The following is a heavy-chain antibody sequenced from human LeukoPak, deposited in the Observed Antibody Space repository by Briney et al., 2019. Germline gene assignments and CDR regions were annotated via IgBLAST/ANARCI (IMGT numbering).Heavy chain of an antibody. CDR2: IYYSGST. V-gene: IGHV4-59*01. J-gene: IGHJ4*02. D-gene: IGHD4/OR15-4a*01. CDR3: ARRAGAYSHPYDY. CDR1: GGSISSYY. Sequence: SETLSLTCAVSGGSISSYYWSWIRQPPGKGLEWIGYIYYSGSTNYNPSLKSRVTISVDTSKNQFSLKLSSVTAADTAVYYCARRAGAYSHPYDYWGQGTLVTVSS.